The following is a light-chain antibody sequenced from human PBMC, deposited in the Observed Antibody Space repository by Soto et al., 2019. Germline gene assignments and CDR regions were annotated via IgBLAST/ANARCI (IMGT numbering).Light chain of an antibody. J-gene: IGLJ3*02. CDR1: SSDVGGYNF. Sequence: QSALTQPASVSGSPGQSITISCSGTSSDVGGYNFVSWYQQHPDKAPKLMIYEFSNRPSGVSNRFSGSKSGNTASLTISGLQAEDEADYYCSSYTSISTLVFGGGTKVTVL. CDR2: EFS. V-gene: IGLV2-14*01. CDR3: SSYTSISTLV.